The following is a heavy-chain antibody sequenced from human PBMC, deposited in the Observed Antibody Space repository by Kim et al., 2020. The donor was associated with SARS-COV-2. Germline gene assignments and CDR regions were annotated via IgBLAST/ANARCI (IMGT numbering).Heavy chain of an antibody. CDR3: TTQSVYCIGGRCYSRIDN. V-gene: IGHV3-15*01. J-gene: IGHJ4*02. Sequence: GGSLRLSCAASGITVSNTWMSWVRQLPGKGLEWVGRIRSKTDGGMIEYAAPVKGRFTISRDDSKKTLYLQMNNLKREDTAVYHCTTQSVYCIGGRCYSRIDNRGQGTLVTVSS. CDR2: IRSKTDGGMI. CDR1: GITVSNTW. D-gene: IGHD2-15*01.